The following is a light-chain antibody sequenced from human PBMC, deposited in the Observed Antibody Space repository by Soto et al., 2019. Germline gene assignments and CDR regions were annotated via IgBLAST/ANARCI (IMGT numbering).Light chain of an antibody. Sequence: EIVLTQSPGTLSLSPGERATLSCRASQSVSNNLAWYQQKPGQAPRLLIYGASTRATGIPARFSGSGSGTEFTLTISSLQSEDFAVYYCQQYNNWPPKFGQGTKVEIK. J-gene: IGKJ1*01. CDR2: GAS. CDR3: QQYNNWPPK. CDR1: QSVSNN. V-gene: IGKV3-15*01.